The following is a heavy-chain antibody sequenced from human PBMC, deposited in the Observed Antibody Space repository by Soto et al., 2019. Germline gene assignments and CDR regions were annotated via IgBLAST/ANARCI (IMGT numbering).Heavy chain of an antibody. J-gene: IGHJ6*02. Sequence: PGGSLRLSCAASGFTFSSYSMNWVRQAPGKGLEWVSSISSSSSYIYYADSVKGRFTISRDNAKNSLYLQMNSLRAEDTAVYYCAREGVVSAVHIYHSYGMDGWGQGTTVTVAS. CDR3: AREGVVSAVHIYHSYGMDG. CDR1: GFTFSSYS. D-gene: IGHD2-2*01. V-gene: IGHV3-21*01. CDR2: ISSSSSYI.